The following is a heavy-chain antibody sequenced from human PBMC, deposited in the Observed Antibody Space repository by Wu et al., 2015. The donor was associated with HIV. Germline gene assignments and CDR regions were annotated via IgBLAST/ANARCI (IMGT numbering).Heavy chain of an antibody. J-gene: IGHJ6*02. V-gene: IGHV1-46*01. CDR3: ARLGDVVGMDV. CDR1: GYTFTNYY. D-gene: IGHD2-21*01. Sequence: QVQLVQSGAEVKKPGASVKVSCKASGYTFTNYYIHWVRQAPGQGLEWMGVINSSGGSTSLAQKFQGRVTMTRDTSTSTAYMELSSLRSEDTAVYYCARLGDVVGMDVWGQGTTVTVSS. CDR2: INSSGGST.